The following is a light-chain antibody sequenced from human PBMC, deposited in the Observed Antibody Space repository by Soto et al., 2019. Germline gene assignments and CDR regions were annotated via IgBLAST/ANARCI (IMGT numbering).Light chain of an antibody. J-gene: IGKJ1*01. CDR2: AAS. CDR3: QQGYSTPLT. CDR1: QNIFTY. V-gene: IGKV1-39*01. Sequence: DIRMTQSPSSLSASLGDSVTITCRASQNIFTYLNWYQQKPGKAPKLLIYAASRLQGAVASTFSGSGSGTEFTLTITSLQRDDVATYFCQQGYSTPLTFGQGTKVEIK.